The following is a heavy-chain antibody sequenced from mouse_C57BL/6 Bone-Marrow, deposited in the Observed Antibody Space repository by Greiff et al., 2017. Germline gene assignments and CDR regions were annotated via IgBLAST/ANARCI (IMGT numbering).Heavy chain of an antibody. V-gene: IGHV1-5*01. CDR2: IYPGNSDT. CDR3: TREGYDGDPCDY. CDR1: GYTFTSYW. D-gene: IGHD2-3*01. J-gene: IGHJ2*01. Sequence: VQLQQSGTVLARPGASVKMSCKTSGYTFTSYWMHWVKQRPGQGLEWIGAIYPGNSDTSYNQKFKGKAKLTAVTSASTAYMALSSLTNEDSAVYYCTREGYDGDPCDYWGQGTTLTVSS.